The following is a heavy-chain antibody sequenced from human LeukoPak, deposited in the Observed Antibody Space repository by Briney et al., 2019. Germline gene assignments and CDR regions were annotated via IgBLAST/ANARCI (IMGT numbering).Heavy chain of an antibody. J-gene: IGHJ3*02. CDR2: ISSSSSYI. CDR1: GFTFSSYS. CDR3: ARDLFVVVPAAIPNDAFDI. Sequence: PGGSLRLSCAASGFTFSSYSMNWVRQAPGKGLEWVSSISSSSSYIYSADSVKGRFTISRDNAKNSLYLQMNSLRAEDTAVYYCARDLFVVVPAAIPNDAFDIWGQGTMVTVSS. V-gene: IGHV3-21*01. D-gene: IGHD2-2*01.